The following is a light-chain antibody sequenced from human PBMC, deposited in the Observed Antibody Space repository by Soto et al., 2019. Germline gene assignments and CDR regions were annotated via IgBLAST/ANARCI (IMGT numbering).Light chain of an antibody. CDR3: NSYTSSRTLYDV. V-gene: IGLV2-14*01. Sequence: QSVLTQPASVSGSPGQSITISCTGTSSDVGGYKYVSWYQQHPGKAPKLMIYDVSNRPSGVSNRFSGSQSGNTASLTVSGLQAEDEADYYCNSYTSSRTLYDVFGTGTKLTVL. CDR1: SSDVGGYKY. J-gene: IGLJ1*01. CDR2: DVS.